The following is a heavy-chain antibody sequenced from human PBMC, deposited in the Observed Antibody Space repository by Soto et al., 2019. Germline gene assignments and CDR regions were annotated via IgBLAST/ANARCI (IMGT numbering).Heavy chain of an antibody. J-gene: IGHJ4*02. CDR1: GFIFNDYY. V-gene: IGHV3-11*01. D-gene: IGHD3-16*02. Sequence: QVQLVESGGGLVRPGGSLRLSCAASGFIFNDYYMSWIRQAPGKGLEWVSFISISGTTVYYADSVKGRFTISRDSAKDSLYLQMNSLRVEDTAVYHGARQGRLHLGDLSVFDSWGQGTLVTVSS. CDR2: ISISGTTV. CDR3: ARQGRLHLGDLSVFDS.